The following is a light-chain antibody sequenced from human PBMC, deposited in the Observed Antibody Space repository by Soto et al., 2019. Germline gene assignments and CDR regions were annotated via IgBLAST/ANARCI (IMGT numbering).Light chain of an antibody. Sequence: DIQMTQSPSSLSAYLGDRVTITCRASQGISNYLAWYQQKPGRLPKLLLFGASTLQSGVPARFSGSGSGTLFTLTISSLQPEDVATYYCQKYNSALTFGQGTRLEIK. J-gene: IGKJ5*01. CDR1: QGISNY. V-gene: IGKV1-27*01. CDR2: GAS. CDR3: QKYNSALT.